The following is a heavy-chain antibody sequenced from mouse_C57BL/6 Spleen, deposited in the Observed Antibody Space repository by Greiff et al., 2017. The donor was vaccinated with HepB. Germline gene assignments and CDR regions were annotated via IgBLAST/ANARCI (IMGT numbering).Heavy chain of an antibody. D-gene: IGHD1-1*01. Sequence: QVQLQQPGAELVKPGASVKLSCKASGYTFTSYWMHWVKQRPGRGLEWIGRIDPNSGGTKYNEKFKSKATLTVDKPSSTAYMQRSSLTSEDSAVYYCARSYPYYYGRGDWYFDVWGTGTTVTVSS. J-gene: IGHJ1*03. CDR1: GYTFTSYW. CDR2: IDPNSGGT. V-gene: IGHV1-72*01. CDR3: ARSYPYYYGRGDWYFDV.